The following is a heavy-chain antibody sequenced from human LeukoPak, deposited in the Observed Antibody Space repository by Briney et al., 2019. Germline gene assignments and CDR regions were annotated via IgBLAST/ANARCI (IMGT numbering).Heavy chain of an antibody. Sequence: ASVKVSCKASGYTFATYDINWVRQATGQGLEWMGWMSPNSGNTGSAQKFQGRVTFTRDTSISTSFMELSSLRSEDTAIYYCARGRPDTSVPRTYYMDVWGKGTTVTVSS. D-gene: IGHD5-18*01. CDR1: GYTFATYD. J-gene: IGHJ6*03. CDR3: ARGRPDTSVPRTYYMDV. CDR2: MSPNSGNT. V-gene: IGHV1-8*01.